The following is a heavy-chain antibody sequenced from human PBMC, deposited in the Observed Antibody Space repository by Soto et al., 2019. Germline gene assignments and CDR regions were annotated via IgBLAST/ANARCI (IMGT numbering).Heavy chain of an antibody. D-gene: IGHD2-15*01. V-gene: IGHV3-30*18. CDR3: AKDLARKAGGGGSCYDY. CDR2: ISYDGSNK. Sequence: GGSLRLSCAASGFTFSSYGMHWVRQAPGKGLEWVAVISYDGSNKYYADSVKGRFTISRDNSKNTLYLQMNSLRAEDTAVYYCAKDLARKAGGGGSCYDYWGQGTLVTVSS. CDR1: GFTFSSYG. J-gene: IGHJ4*02.